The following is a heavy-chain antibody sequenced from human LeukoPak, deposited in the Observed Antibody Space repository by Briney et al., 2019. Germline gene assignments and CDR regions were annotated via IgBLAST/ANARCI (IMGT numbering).Heavy chain of an antibody. CDR1: GYTFTSYG. J-gene: IGHJ4*02. CDR2: INPNSGGT. D-gene: IGHD5-12*01. V-gene: IGHV1-2*02. Sequence: ASVKVSCKASGYTFTSYGISWVRQAPGQGLEWMGWINPNSGGTNYAQKFQGRVTMTRDTSISTAYMELSRLRSDDTAVYYCARYWYSGYDFEYYFDYWGQGTLVTVSS. CDR3: ARYWYSGYDFEYYFDY.